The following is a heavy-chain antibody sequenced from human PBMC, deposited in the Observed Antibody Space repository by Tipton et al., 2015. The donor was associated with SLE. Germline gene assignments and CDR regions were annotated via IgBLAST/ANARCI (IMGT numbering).Heavy chain of an antibody. V-gene: IGHV3-30*04. CDR3: AREGNWAGEVDL. J-gene: IGHJ5*02. CDR2: ISYDGSNK. Sequence: RSLRLSCAASGFTFSSYTMHWVRQAPGKGLEWVAVISYDGSNKYYADSVKGRFTISRDSSKNTLSLQMSGLRAEDTAVYYCAREGNWAGEVDLGGQGTLVRVSS. CDR1: GFTFSSYT. D-gene: IGHD7-27*01.